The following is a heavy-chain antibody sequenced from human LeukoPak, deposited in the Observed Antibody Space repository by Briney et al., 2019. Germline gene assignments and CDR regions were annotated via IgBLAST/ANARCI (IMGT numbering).Heavy chain of an antibody. D-gene: IGHD1-1*01. CDR3: TSPKGHPTGTRGGAFDP. CDR2: IRSKAYGGTT. CDR1: GFTFGDYA. J-gene: IGHJ5*02. V-gene: IGHV3-49*03. Sequence: GGSLRLSCTASGFTFGDYAMSWFRQAPGKGLEWVGFIRSKAYGGTTEYAASVKGRFTISRDDSKSIAYLQMNSLKTEDTAVYYCTSPKGHPTGTRGGAFDPWGQGTLVTVSS.